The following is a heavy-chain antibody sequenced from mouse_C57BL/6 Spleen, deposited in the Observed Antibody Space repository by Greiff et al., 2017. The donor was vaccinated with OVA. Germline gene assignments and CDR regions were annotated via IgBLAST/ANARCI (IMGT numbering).Heavy chain of an antibody. CDR2: ISSGGSYT. J-gene: IGHJ4*01. CDR1: GFTFSSYG. Sequence: DVHLVESGGDFVKPGGSLNLSCAASGFTFSSYGMSWVRQTPDKRLEWVATISSGGSYTYYPDSVKGRFTISRDNAKNTLYLQMSSLKSEDTAMYYCARRDYDGTQYNYAMDYWGQGTSVTVSS. D-gene: IGHD2-4*01. V-gene: IGHV5-6*01. CDR3: ARRDYDGTQYNYAMDY.